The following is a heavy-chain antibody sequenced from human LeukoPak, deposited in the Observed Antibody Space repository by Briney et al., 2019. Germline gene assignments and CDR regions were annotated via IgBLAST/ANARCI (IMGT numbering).Heavy chain of an antibody. CDR2: IDQDESER. D-gene: IGHD1-26*01. CDR3: AIAVGWELGY. V-gene: IGHV3-7*01. CDR1: GLRSSSYW. Sequence: PGGSPRLSCATSGLRSSSYWMSWVRQAPGKGLEWVANIDQDESERNYVDSAKGRFTISRDGAKNSVYLQMNSLKDEDTAVYYCAIAVGWELGYWGQGTLVTVSS. J-gene: IGHJ4*02.